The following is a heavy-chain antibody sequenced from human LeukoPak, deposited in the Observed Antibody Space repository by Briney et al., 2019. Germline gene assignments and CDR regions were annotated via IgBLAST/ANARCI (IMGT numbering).Heavy chain of an antibody. CDR2: ITGSGSST. D-gene: IGHD4-17*01. V-gene: IGHV3-23*01. CDR1: GFTFTTYA. J-gene: IGHJ4*02. Sequence: QSGGSLRLSCATSGFTFTTYAMSWVRQAPGKGLEWVSAITGSGSSTYYADSVKGRFTISRDNSKNTLYVQMNSLRAEDTAIYYCALVTTDRPFDYWGQGTLVTVSS. CDR3: ALVTTDRPFDY.